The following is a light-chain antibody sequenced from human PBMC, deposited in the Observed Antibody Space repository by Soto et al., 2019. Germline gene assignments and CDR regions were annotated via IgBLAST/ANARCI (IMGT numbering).Light chain of an antibody. V-gene: IGKV1-39*01. CDR2: GAS. CDR1: QNIFDF. Sequence: DIQKTQSPSSLSASIGDRVTITCRASQNIFDFVNWYQQKPGEVPRLLIYGASTLHDGVPSRFSGSGSGADFTLTISGLQPEDFASYHCQQTYSDISFGGGTKV. CDR3: QQTYSDIS. J-gene: IGKJ4*01.